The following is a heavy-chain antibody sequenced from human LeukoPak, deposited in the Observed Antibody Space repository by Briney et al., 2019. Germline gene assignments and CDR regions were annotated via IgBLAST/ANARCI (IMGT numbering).Heavy chain of an antibody. D-gene: IGHD1-1*01. CDR1: GYTFSGYF. CDR2: INAGSGDT. V-gene: IGHV1-2*06. J-gene: IGHJ4*02. CDR3: ARDLSSTPNWELDH. Sequence: ASVKVSCKASGYTFSGYFVHWVRQAPGQGLEWMGRINAGSGDTEFAQKFQGRVTMTRDTFVSTDYMEVSGLTSDDTAMYYCARDLSSTPNWELDHWGQGTLVTVSS.